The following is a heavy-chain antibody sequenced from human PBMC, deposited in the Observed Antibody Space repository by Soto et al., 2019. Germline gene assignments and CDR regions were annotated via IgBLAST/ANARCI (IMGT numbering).Heavy chain of an antibody. CDR3: TTEQDIVVVVADQGWFDP. V-gene: IGHV3-15*01. Sequence: PGGSLRRSCAASGFTFSNAWMSWVRQAPGKGLEWVGRIKSKTDGGTTDYAAPVKGRFTISRDDSKNTLYLQMNSLKTEDTAVYYCTTEQDIVVVVADQGWFDPWGQGTLVTVSS. CDR2: IKSKTDGGTT. CDR1: GFTFSNAW. D-gene: IGHD2-15*01. J-gene: IGHJ5*02.